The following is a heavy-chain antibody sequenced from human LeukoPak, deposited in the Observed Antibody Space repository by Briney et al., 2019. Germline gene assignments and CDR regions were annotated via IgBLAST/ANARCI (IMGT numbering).Heavy chain of an antibody. CDR2: INHSGST. Sequence: PSETLSLTCAVYGGSFSGHYWAWIRQPPGKGLEWIGEINHSGSTNYNPSLKSRVTISVDTSKNQFSLKLSSVTAADTAVYYCARRRAYSSSWYRGYYFDYWGQGTLVTVSS. J-gene: IGHJ4*02. CDR1: GGSFSGHY. V-gene: IGHV4-34*01. CDR3: ARRRAYSSSWYRGYYFDY. D-gene: IGHD6-13*01.